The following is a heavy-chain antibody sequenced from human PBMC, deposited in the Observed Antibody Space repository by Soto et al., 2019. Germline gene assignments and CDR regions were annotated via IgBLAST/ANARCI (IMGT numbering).Heavy chain of an antibody. V-gene: IGHV1-18*01. CDR2: IYPYNGNT. J-gene: IGHJ4*02. D-gene: IGHD2-2*01. Sequence: AXVKVSCKSSGYTFINHGIFWVRQAPGQGLEWMAWIYPYNGNTNYAQKFLGRVTLTTDTSTSTAYMDLSSLLSDDTAVYYCARGSTSGWPLDCWAQGTQVTGSS. CDR1: GYTFINHG. CDR3: ARGSTSGWPLDC.